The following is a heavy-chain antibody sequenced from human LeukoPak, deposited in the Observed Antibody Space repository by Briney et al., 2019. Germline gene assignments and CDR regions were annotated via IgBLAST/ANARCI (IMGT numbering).Heavy chain of an antibody. CDR1: GYTFTGYY. Sequence: ASVKVSCKASGYTFTGYYMYWVRQAPGQGLEWMGWINPNSGGTNYAQTFHGRVTMTRDTSISSAYMEMRSLRSDDTAVYYCARANRGYCSGGSCYHADYWGQGTLVTVSS. V-gene: IGHV1-2*02. CDR2: INPNSGGT. J-gene: IGHJ4*02. D-gene: IGHD2-15*01. CDR3: ARANRGYCSGGSCYHADY.